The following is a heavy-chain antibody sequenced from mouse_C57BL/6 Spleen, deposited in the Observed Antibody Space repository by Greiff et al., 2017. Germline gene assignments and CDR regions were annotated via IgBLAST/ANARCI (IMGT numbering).Heavy chain of an antibody. CDR3: ARRGLYDYDYFDY. J-gene: IGHJ2*01. D-gene: IGHD2-4*01. Sequence: VQLQQPGAELVRPGTSVKLSCKASGYTFTSYWMHWVKQRPGQGLEWIGVIDPSDSYTNYNQKFKGKATLTVDTSSSTAYMQLSSLTSEDSAVYYCARRGLYDYDYFDYWGQGTTLTVSS. CDR2: IDPSDSYT. V-gene: IGHV1-59*01. CDR1: GYTFTSYW.